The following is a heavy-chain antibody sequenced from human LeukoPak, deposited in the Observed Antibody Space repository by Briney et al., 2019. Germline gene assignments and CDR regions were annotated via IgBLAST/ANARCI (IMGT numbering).Heavy chain of an antibody. CDR2: IYYSGST. CDR1: GGSVSSYY. J-gene: IGHJ4*02. V-gene: IGHV4-59*08. D-gene: IGHD1-26*01. Sequence: SETLSLTCTVSGGSVSSYYGSWVRQPPGKGLEWVGYIYYSGSTNYHPSLKSRVTISVETSKNLYSLKLSSVTAADTAVYYCARVFQSGSYYYFDDWGQGTLVTVSS. CDR3: ARVFQSGSYYYFDD.